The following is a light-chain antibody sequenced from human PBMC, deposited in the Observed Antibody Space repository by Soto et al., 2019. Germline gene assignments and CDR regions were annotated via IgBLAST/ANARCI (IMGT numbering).Light chain of an antibody. CDR3: QQYNSYSPYT. CDR1: QGISNY. V-gene: IGKV1-27*01. Sequence: DIQMTQSPSSLSASVGDRVTITCRASQGISNYLAWYQQKPGKVPKLLIYAASTLQSGVPSRFSGSGSGTDFTLTISRLQPEDVATYYCQQYNSYSPYTFGQGTKVDIK. J-gene: IGKJ2*01. CDR2: AAS.